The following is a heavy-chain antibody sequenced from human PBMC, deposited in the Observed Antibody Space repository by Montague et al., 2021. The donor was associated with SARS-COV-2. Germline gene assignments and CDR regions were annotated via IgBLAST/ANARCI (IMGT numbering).Heavy chain of an antibody. Sequence: TLSLTCTVSGGSISSGRYYWSWIRQHPGKGLEWIGYIYYSGSTYYNPSLKSRGTISVDTSKNQFSLKLSSVTAADTAAYYCARGGYYDSSGYSLLYYYYGLDVWGQGTTVTVSS. CDR2: IYYSGST. CDR1: GGSISSGRYY. J-gene: IGHJ6*02. V-gene: IGHV4-31*03. D-gene: IGHD3-22*01. CDR3: ARGGYYDSSGYSLLYYYYGLDV.